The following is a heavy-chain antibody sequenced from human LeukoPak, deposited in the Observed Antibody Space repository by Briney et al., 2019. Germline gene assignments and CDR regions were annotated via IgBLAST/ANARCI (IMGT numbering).Heavy chain of an antibody. CDR3: ARPRGSSGPLDP. CDR1: GGSISSYY. CDR2: IYYSGST. J-gene: IGHJ5*02. V-gene: IGHV4-59*01. Sequence: PSETLSLTCTVSGGSISSYYWSWIRQLPGKGLEWIGYIYYSGSTNYNPSLKSRVTISVDTSKNQFSLKLSSVTAADTAVYYCARPRGSSGPLDPWGQGTLVTVSS. D-gene: IGHD3-22*01.